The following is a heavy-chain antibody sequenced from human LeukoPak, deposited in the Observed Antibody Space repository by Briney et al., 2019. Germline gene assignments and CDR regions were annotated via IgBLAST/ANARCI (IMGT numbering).Heavy chain of an antibody. CDR2: INPNSGGT. CDR3: ARVVTMVRGVMPRYYFDY. CDR1: GYTFTGYY. J-gene: IGHJ4*02. V-gene: IGHV1-2*02. Sequence: ASVKVSCKASGYTFTGYYMHWVRQAPGQGLEWMGWINPNSGGTNYAQKFQGRVTMTRDTSISTAYMELSRLRSDDTAVYYCARVVTMVRGVMPRYYFDYWGQGTLVTVSS. D-gene: IGHD3-10*01.